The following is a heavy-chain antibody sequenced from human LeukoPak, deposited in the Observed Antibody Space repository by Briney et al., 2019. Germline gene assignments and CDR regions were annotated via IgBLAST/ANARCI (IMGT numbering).Heavy chain of an antibody. CDR3: ASHIAAAGKRMIDY. Sequence: SETLSLTCTVSGGSISSSSYYWGWIRRPPGKGLEWIGSIYYSGSTYYNPSLKSRVTISVDTSKNQFSLKLSSVTAADTAVYYCASHIAAAGKRMIDYWGQGTLVTVSS. CDR2: IYYSGST. V-gene: IGHV4-39*07. J-gene: IGHJ4*02. D-gene: IGHD6-13*01. CDR1: GGSISSSSYY.